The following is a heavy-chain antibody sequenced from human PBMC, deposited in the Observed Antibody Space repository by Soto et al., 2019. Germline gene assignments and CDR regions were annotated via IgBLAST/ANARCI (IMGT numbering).Heavy chain of an antibody. Sequence: ASVKVSCRSSGYTFTGYDMHWVRQAPGQGLEWMGWINPNSGGTNYAQKFQGWVTMTRDTSISTAYMELSRLRSDDTAVYYCARDGGYSGYDYAHYYGMYVWGQGTTVTVSS. J-gene: IGHJ6*02. CDR1: GYTFTGYD. V-gene: IGHV1-2*04. D-gene: IGHD5-12*01. CDR2: INPNSGGT. CDR3: ARDGGYSGYDYAHYYGMYV.